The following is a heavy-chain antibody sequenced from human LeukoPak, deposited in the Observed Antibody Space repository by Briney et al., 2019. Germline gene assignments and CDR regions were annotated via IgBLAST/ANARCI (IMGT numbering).Heavy chain of an antibody. Sequence: SETLSLTCTVSGGSISSSSYYWGWIRQPPGKGLEWIGSTYYSGSTYYNPSLKSRVTISVDTSKNQFSLKLTSVTAADTAVYYCTRVMVGATTDYWGQGTLVTVSS. CDR2: TYYSGST. D-gene: IGHD1-26*01. CDR3: TRVMVGATTDY. J-gene: IGHJ4*02. V-gene: IGHV4-39*07. CDR1: GGSISSSSYY.